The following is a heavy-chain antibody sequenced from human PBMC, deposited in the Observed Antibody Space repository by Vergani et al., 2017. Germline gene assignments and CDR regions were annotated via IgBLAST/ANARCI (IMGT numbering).Heavy chain of an antibody. CDR3: AKDWNTAMVPDGFDY. Sequence: EVQLLESGGDLVQPGGSLRLSCAASGFTFNHYAMSWVRQAPGKGLEWVSAISGSGGSTYYADSVKGRFTISRDNSKNTLYLQMNSLRAEDTAVYYCAKDWNTAMVPDGFDYWGQGTLVTVSS. J-gene: IGHJ4*02. CDR1: GFTFNHYA. D-gene: IGHD5-18*01. V-gene: IGHV3-23*01. CDR2: ISGSGGST.